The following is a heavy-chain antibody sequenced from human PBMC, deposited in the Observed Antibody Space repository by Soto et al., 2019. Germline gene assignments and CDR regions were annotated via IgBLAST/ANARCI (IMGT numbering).Heavy chain of an antibody. CDR3: ARQRTTVVTQAYFDY. CDR2: IYHSGRT. V-gene: IGHV4-39*01. CDR1: GESISSSSYY. D-gene: IGHD2-21*02. Sequence: SETLSLTGSVSGESISSSSYYWGWIRQPPGKGLEWIGSIYHSGRTYYNPSLKRRVSTAIATSKNQFSLKLSSVTAADTALYYCARQRTTVVTQAYFDYWGQGALVT. J-gene: IGHJ4*02.